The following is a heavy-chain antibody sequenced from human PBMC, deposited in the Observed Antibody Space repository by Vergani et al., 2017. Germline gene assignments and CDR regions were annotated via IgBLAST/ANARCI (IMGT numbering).Heavy chain of an antibody. CDR3: TTDRGYYGYGSCYGRGNHRYYGMDV. CDR2: IKSTFDRGTT. Sequence: EVQLVESGGGIVKPGGSLRLSCVASGFSFRNAWMNWVRRTPGKGLEWVGRIKSTFDRGTTDYAAAVKGRFTISRDDSKNTLFLQMNGLNTEDIGVYYWTTDRGYYGYGSCYGRGNHRYYGMDVWGQGTTVTVSS. CDR1: GFSFRNAW. D-gene: IGHD3-10*01. V-gene: IGHV3-15*07. J-gene: IGHJ6*02.